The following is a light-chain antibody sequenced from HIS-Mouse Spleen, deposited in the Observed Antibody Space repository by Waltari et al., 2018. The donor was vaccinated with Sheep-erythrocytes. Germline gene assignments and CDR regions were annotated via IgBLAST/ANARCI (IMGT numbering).Light chain of an antibody. V-gene: IGKV2-28*01. J-gene: IGKJ1*01. CDR3: QQSYSTPRT. CDR2: LGS. CDR1: QSLLHSNGYNY. Sequence: DIVMTQSPLSLPVTPGEPASISCRSSQSLLHSNGYNYLDWYLQKPGQSPHLLIYLGSNRASGVPDRFSGSGSGTDFTLTISSLQPEDFATYYCQQSYSTPRTFGQGTKVEIK.